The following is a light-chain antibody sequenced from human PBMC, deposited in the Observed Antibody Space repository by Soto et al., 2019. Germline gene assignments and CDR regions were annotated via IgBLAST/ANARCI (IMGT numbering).Light chain of an antibody. Sequence: QPVLTQPPSVSGAPGQRVTISCIGAGYDVHWYQQLPGTAPKVLIYGNNNRPSGVPDRFSGSKSGTSASLAITGLQAEDGGEFYRQAYGSRLGWWVFGRRTKLTVL. CDR1: GAGYD. CDR3: QAYGSRLGWWV. CDR2: GNN. J-gene: IGLJ3*02. V-gene: IGLV1-40*01.